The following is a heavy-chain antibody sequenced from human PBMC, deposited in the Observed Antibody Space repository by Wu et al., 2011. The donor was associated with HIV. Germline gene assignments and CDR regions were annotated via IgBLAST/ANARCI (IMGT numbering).Heavy chain of an antibody. CDR1: GYTFTAYY. Sequence: QVQLVQSGAEVKKPGASVNVSCRASGYTFTAYYMHWVRQAPGQGLEWMGWINPNSGGTNYAQKFQGRVTMTRDTSISTAYMELSRLRSDDTAVYYCARGVYYDSSGYYSDYWGQGTLVTVS. J-gene: IGHJ4*02. D-gene: IGHD3-22*01. CDR2: INPNSGGT. CDR3: ARGVYYDSSGYYSDY. V-gene: IGHV1-2*02.